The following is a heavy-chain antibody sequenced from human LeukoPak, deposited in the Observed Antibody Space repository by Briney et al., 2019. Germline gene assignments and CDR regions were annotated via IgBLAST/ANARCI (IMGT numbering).Heavy chain of an antibody. CDR1: GFTFSSYG. Sequence: SGGSLRLSCAASGFTFSSYGMHWVRQAPGKGLEWVAFIRYDGSNKYYADSVKGRFTISRDNAKNSLYLQMNSLRAEDTAVYYCASYDYGAFDIWGQGTMVTVSS. J-gene: IGHJ3*02. V-gene: IGHV3-30*02. CDR3: ASYDYGAFDI. D-gene: IGHD4-17*01. CDR2: IRYDGSNK.